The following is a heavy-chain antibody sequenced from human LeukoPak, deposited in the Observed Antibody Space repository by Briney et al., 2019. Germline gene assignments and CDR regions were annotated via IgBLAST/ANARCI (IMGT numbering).Heavy chain of an antibody. J-gene: IGHJ4*02. Sequence: GGSLRLSCAASGFTFSTFGMHWVRQAPGKGLEWVAAISLRGSSKYYADSVKGRFTISGDNSRNTLYLEMNSLRPEDSAVYYCAKFAFRIAAAGTDYWGQGTLVTVSS. CDR2: ISLRGSSK. CDR1: GFTFSTFG. CDR3: AKFAFRIAAAGTDY. V-gene: IGHV3-30*18. D-gene: IGHD6-13*01.